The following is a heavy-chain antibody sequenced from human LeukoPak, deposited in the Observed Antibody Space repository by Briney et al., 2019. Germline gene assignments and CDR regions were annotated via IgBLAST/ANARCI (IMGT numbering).Heavy chain of an antibody. CDR2: IIPIFGTA. Sequence: SVKVSCKASGYTFTSYAISWVRQAPGQGLEWMGGIIPIFGTANYAQKFQGRVTITADESTSTAYMELSSLRSEDTAVYYCARAAQEGYSYGYASWGQGTLVTVSS. CDR3: ARAAQEGYSYGYAS. V-gene: IGHV1-69*13. CDR1: GYTFTSYA. D-gene: IGHD5-18*01. J-gene: IGHJ4*02.